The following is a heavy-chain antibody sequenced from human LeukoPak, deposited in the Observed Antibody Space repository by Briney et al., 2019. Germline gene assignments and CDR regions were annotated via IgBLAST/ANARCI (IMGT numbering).Heavy chain of an antibody. CDR2: ISGSGGST. J-gene: IGHJ4*02. D-gene: IGHD4-11*01. V-gene: IGHV3-23*01. CDR1: GFTFSSYA. CDR3: AAMTSVTTGDY. Sequence: GGSLRLSCAASGFTFSSYAMSWVRQAPGKGLEWVSAISGSGGSTYSADSVKGRFTISRDNSKNTLYLQMNSLRAEDTAVYYCAAMTSVTTGDYWGQGTLVTVSS.